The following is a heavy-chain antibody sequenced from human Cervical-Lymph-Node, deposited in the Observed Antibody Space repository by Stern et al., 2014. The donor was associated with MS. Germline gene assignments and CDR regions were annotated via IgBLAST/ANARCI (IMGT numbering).Heavy chain of an antibody. Sequence: VQLVESGSVVKKPGSSVKVSCKPSGDTLSNYTLSLGRQAPGPGLEWVGGLIPFYGATRYGRKSQGIVPTTPEETTGTALLERTNLTSDDTAIYYCALRRSYYVFWGQGTLITVSS. D-gene: IGHD4-11*01. CDR1: GDTLSNYT. V-gene: IGHV1-69*01. CDR3: ALRRSYYVF. CDR2: LIPFYGAT. J-gene: IGHJ4*02.